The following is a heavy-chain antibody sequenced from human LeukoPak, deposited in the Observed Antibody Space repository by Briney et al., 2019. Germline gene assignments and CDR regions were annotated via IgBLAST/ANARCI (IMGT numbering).Heavy chain of an antibody. CDR3: ARVKLADMYYFDY. CDR2: INPSGGST. D-gene: IGHD6-6*01. Sequence: ASVTVSCKASGYTFTSYYMHWVRQAPRQGLEWMGIINPSGGSTSYAQKSQGRVTMTRDMSTSTAYMELSSLRCEDTAVYYCARVKLADMYYFDYWGQGTLVTVSS. V-gene: IGHV1-46*01. CDR1: GYTFTSYY. J-gene: IGHJ4*02.